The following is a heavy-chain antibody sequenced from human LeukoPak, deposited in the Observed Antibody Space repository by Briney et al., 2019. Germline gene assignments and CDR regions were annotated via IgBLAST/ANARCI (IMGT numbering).Heavy chain of an antibody. J-gene: IGHJ4*02. CDR2: IYSGGST. CDR3: ARKYSSGWFFDY. Sequence: PGGSLRLSCAASEFTVTSNFLTWVRQAPGKGLEWVSVIYSGGSTYYADSVKGRFTISRDNSKNTLYLQMNSLRAEDTAVYYCARKYSSGWFFDYWGKGILVTAS. V-gene: IGHV3-66*01. CDR1: EFTVTSNF. D-gene: IGHD6-19*01.